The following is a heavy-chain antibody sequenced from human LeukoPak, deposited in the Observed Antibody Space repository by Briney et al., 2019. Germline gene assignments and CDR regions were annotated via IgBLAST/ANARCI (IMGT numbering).Heavy chain of an antibody. D-gene: IGHD1-26*01. Sequence: SVKVSCKASGYIFTDYYMHWVRQAPGQGLEWMEGIIPIFGTANYAQKFQGRVTITTDESTSTAYMELSSLRSEDTAVYYCARDQGSGSYYGKGAFDIWGQGTMVTVSS. CDR1: GYIFTDYY. J-gene: IGHJ3*02. CDR3: ARDQGSGSYYGKGAFDI. CDR2: IIPIFGTA. V-gene: IGHV1-69*05.